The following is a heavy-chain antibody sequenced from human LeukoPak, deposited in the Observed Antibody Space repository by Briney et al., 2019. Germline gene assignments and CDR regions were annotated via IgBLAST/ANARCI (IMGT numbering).Heavy chain of an antibody. Sequence: SETLSLTCTVTGGSISSGGYYWSWIRQHPGKGLEWIGYLYFSGSTYYNPSLKSRVTISVDTTKNQFSLRLSSVTAADTAVYYCARVGGTRPDRYYFDYWGQGTLVTVSS. D-gene: IGHD3-3*01. CDR2: LYFSGST. J-gene: IGHJ4*02. CDR1: GGSISSGGYY. V-gene: IGHV4-31*03. CDR3: ARVGGTRPDRYYFDY.